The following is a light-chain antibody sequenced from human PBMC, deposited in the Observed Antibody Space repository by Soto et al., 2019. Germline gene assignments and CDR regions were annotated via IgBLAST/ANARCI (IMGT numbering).Light chain of an antibody. CDR2: DAS. CDR1: QSVSSSY. CDR3: QHYGSSRT. V-gene: IGKV3-20*01. Sequence: EIVLTQSPGTLSLSPGERATLSCRASQSVSSSYLAWYQQKPGQAPRLLIYDASSRATGIPDRFSGSGSETDFTLTISRLEREDFAVYYCQHYGSSRTFGQGTKVEIK. J-gene: IGKJ1*01.